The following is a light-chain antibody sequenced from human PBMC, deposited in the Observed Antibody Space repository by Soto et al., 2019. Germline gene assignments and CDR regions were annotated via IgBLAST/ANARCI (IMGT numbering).Light chain of an antibody. CDR1: QSISNW. V-gene: IGKV1-5*03. J-gene: IGKJ1*01. CDR2: KAS. CDR3: QQYNSFST. Sequence: DIQMTQSPSTLSASVGDRVTITCRASQSISNWLAWYQQKPGKAPKLLIYKASTLESGVPSRFSGSGSGTEFTLTISSLQPDDLATYYCQQYNSFSTFGQGTKVDIK.